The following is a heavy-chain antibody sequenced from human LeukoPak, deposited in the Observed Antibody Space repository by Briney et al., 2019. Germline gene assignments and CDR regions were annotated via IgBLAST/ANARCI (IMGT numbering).Heavy chain of an antibody. CDR1: GDSLSSTNYY. V-gene: IGHV4-61*02. D-gene: IGHD6-19*01. CDR2: IYNSGST. CDR3: ASDRTFSSGWYGRIDY. J-gene: IGHJ4*02. Sequence: PSETPSLTRTVSGDSLSSTNYYWSWVRQSAGEGLGWVGGIYNSGSTNYNPSLKSRITISVDTSKNQFSLKLNSVTAADTAVYYCASDRTFSSGWYGRIDYWGQGTLVTVSS.